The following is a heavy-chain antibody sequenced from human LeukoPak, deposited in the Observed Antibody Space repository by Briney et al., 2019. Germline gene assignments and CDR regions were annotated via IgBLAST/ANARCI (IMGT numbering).Heavy chain of an antibody. CDR1: GGSFSGYY. Sequence: SETLSLTCAVYGGSFSGYYWSWSRQPPGKGLEWIGEINHSGSTNYNPSLKSRVTISVDTSKNQFSLKLSSVTAADTAVYYCARERSYMLGYFDYWGQGTLVTVSS. V-gene: IGHV4-34*01. J-gene: IGHJ4*02. CDR2: INHSGST. CDR3: ARERSYMLGYFDY. D-gene: IGHD2-8*01.